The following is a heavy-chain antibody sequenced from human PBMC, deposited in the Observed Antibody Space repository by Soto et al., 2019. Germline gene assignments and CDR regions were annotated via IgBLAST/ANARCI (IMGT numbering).Heavy chain of an antibody. V-gene: IGHV4-4*02. D-gene: IGHD1-26*01. J-gene: IGHJ4*02. CDR3: ATVPGIVGATHFDC. CDR2: MYHSGSN. Sequence: QVQLQASGPGLVKPSQTLSLTCAVSVVSITSTNWWTWIRQPPGKGLEWIGEMYHSGSNNYNPSLKGRVSISVDKSKNQFSLKVSSVTAADTAVYYCATVPGIVGATHFDCWGQGALVTVSS. CDR1: VVSITSTNW.